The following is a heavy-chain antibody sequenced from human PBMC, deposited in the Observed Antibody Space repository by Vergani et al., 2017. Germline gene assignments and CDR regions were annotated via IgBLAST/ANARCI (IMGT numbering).Heavy chain of an antibody. CDR3: AKIGRYYDSSGYYIWHDAFDI. J-gene: IGHJ3*02. V-gene: IGHV3-49*05. Sequence: EVQLVESGGGLVKPGRSLRLSCTASGFTFGDYAMSWFRQAPGKGLEWVGFIRSKAYGGTTEYAASVKGRFTISRDDSKSIAYLQMNSLKTEDTAVYYCAKIGRYYDSSGYYIWHDAFDIWGQGTMVTVSS. CDR1: GFTFGDYA. D-gene: IGHD3-22*01. CDR2: IRSKAYGGTT.